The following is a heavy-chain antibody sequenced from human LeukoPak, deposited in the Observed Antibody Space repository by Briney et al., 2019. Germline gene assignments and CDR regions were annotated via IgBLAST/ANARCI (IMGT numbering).Heavy chain of an antibody. J-gene: IGHJ6*02. CDR1: GYTFTGYY. V-gene: IGHV1-2*02. CDR3: ARAMATMADYYYGMDV. CDR2: INPNSGGT. D-gene: IGHD5-12*01. Sequence: ASVKVSCKASGYTFTGYYMHWVRQAPGQGLGWMGWINPNSGGTNYAQKFQGRVTMTRDTSISTAYMELSRLRSDDTAVYYCARAMATMADYYYGMDVWGQGTTVTVSS.